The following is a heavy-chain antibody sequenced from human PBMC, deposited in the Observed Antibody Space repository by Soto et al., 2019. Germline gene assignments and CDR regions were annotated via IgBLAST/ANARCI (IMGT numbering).Heavy chain of an antibody. CDR2: IRSKAYGGTT. D-gene: IGHD4-17*01. CDR1: GFTFGDYA. CDR3: TRVHYGDYIEYWYFDL. V-gene: IGHV3-49*05. J-gene: IGHJ2*01. Sequence: EVQLVESGGGLVKPGRSLRLSCTASGFTFGDYAMSWFRQAPGKGLEGVGFIRSKAYGGTTEYAASVKGRFTISRDDSKSIAYLQMNSLKTEDTAVYYCTRVHYGDYIEYWYFDLWGRGTLVTVSS.